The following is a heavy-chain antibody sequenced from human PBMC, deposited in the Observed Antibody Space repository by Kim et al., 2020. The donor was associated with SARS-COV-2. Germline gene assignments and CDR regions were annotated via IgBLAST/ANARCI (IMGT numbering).Heavy chain of an antibody. CDR3: ARAGDYVWGSYRYGLDH. J-gene: IGHJ4*02. Sequence: VKGRFTISRDNAKNSLYLQMNSLRAEDTAVYYCARAGDYVWGSYRYGLDHWGQGTLVTVSS. V-gene: IGHV3-21*01. D-gene: IGHD3-16*02.